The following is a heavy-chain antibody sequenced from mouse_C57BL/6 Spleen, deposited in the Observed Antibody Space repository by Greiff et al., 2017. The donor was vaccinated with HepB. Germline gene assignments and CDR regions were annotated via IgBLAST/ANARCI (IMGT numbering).Heavy chain of an antibody. CDR3: TDYYYGSRGYFDV. J-gene: IGHJ1*03. D-gene: IGHD1-1*01. CDR1: GFTFSNYW. V-gene: IGHV6-3*01. Sequence: EVKLEESGGGLVQPGGSMKLSCVASGFTFSNYWMNWVRQSPEKGLEWVAQIRLKSDNYATHYAESVKGRFTISRDDSKSSVYLQMNNLRAEDTGMYYCTDYYYGSRGYFDVWGTGTTVTVSS. CDR2: IRLKSDNYAT.